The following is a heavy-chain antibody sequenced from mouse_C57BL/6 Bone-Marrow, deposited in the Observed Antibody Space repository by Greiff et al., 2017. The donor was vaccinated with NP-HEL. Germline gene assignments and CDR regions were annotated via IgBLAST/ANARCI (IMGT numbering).Heavy chain of an antibody. CDR3: VRGYDYDDGRLYYAMDY. Sequence: EVQLQESGGGLVQPKGSLKLSCAASGFTFNTYAMHWVRQAPGQGLDWVARIRSKSSNYATYYADSVKDRFTTSRDDSQSMLYLQMNNLKTEDTAMYYGVRGYDYDDGRLYYAMDYWGQGTSVTVSS. V-gene: IGHV10-3*01. J-gene: IGHJ4*01. CDR2: IRSKSSNYAT. D-gene: IGHD2-4*01. CDR1: GFTFNTYA.